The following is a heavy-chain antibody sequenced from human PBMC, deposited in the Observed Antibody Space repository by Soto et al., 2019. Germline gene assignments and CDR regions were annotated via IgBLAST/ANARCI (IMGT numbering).Heavy chain of an antibody. CDR1: GFTFSSYG. CDR2: ISYDGSSK. D-gene: IGHD5-18*01. CDR3: VKWGIQRWTSYFYAMDV. V-gene: IGHV3-30*18. Sequence: QSGGSLRLSCAASGFTFSSYGMHWVRQAPGKGLEWVAVISYDGSSKDYADSVKGRFTISRDNSKNTLYLQMSSLRAEDTAVYYCVKWGIQRWTSYFYAMDVWGQGTTVTVSS. J-gene: IGHJ6*02.